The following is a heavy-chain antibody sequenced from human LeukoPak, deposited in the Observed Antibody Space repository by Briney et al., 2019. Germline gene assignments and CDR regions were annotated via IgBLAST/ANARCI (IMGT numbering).Heavy chain of an antibody. CDR2: ISGSTKYI. D-gene: IGHD6-13*01. J-gene: IGHJ4*02. V-gene: IGHV3-21*01. CDR3: ARDRASSWPFDY. Sequence: PGGSLRLSCAASGFTFSTYTMNWVRQAPGKGLEWVSSISGSTKYIYYADSLKGRFTISRDNAKNSLYLEMHSLRAEDTAVYYCARDRASSWPFDYWGQGTLVTVSS. CDR1: GFTFSTYT.